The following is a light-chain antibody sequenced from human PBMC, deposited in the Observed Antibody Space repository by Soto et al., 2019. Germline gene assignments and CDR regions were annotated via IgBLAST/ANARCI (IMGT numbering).Light chain of an antibody. CDR2: AAS. CDR3: QQLNSYPLT. J-gene: IGKJ4*01. CDR1: QDISDS. V-gene: IGKV1-9*01. Sequence: DIQLTQSPSFLSASVGHRVTITCRASQDISDSLAWYQQRPGKAPKLLIYAASTLQSGVPSRFSGSGSGTEFTLTISSLQPEDFATYSCQQLNSYPLTFGGGTKVDIK.